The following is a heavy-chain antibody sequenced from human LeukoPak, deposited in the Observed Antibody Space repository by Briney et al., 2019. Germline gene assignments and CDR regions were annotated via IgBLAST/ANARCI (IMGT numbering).Heavy chain of an antibody. D-gene: IGHD3-22*01. CDR2: INHSGST. V-gene: IGHV4-34*01. Sequence: SETLSLTCAVYGGSFSGYYWSWLRQPPGKGLEWIGEINHSGSTNYSPSLKSRVTISIDTSKNQFSLKLSSVTAADTAVYYCASRRMDYYYDSSGYSIPNYYFDYWGQGTLVTVSS. J-gene: IGHJ4*02. CDR3: ASRRMDYYYDSSGYSIPNYYFDY. CDR1: GGSFSGYY.